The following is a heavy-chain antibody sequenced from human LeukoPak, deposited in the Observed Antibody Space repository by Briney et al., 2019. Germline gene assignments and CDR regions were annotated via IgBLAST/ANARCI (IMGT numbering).Heavy chain of an antibody. J-gene: IGHJ3*02. CDR2: INPNSGGT. D-gene: IGHD3-22*01. Sequence: SGGSLRLSCAASGFTFSSYGMHWVRQAPGQGLEWMGCINPNSGGTNYAQKFQGRVTMTRDTSISTAYMELSRLRSDDTAVYYCARARITMIVVVTDAAFDIWGQGTMVTVSS. CDR1: GFTFSSYG. V-gene: IGHV1-2*02. CDR3: ARARITMIVVVTDAAFDI.